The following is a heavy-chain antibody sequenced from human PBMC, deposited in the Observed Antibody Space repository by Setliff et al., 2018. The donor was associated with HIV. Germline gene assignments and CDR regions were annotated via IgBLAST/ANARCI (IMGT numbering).Heavy chain of an antibody. D-gene: IGHD4-17*01. J-gene: IGHJ6*02. Sequence: GASVKVSCKASGGTFSSYAISWVRQAPGQGLEWMGGIIPIFGTANYAQKFQGRVTITTDESTSTAYMELSSLRSEDTAVYYCASCRDHGNYYNYYYYGMDVWGQGTTVTVSS. CDR1: GGTFSSYA. CDR3: ASCRDHGNYYNYYYYGMDV. V-gene: IGHV1-69*05. CDR2: IIPIFGTA.